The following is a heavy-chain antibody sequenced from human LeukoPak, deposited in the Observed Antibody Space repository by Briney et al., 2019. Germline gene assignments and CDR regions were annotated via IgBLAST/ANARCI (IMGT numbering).Heavy chain of an antibody. CDR3: ARVEDSSGWYRRFDY. CDR2: ISYDGSNK. D-gene: IGHD6-19*01. CDR1: GFTFSNYG. Sequence: GRSLRLSCAASGFTFSNYGMHWVRQAPGKGLEWVAVISYDGSNKHYADSVRGRFTISRDNAKNSLYLQMNSLRAEDTALYYCARVEDSSGWYRRFDYWGQGTLVTVSS. J-gene: IGHJ4*02. V-gene: IGHV3-30*03.